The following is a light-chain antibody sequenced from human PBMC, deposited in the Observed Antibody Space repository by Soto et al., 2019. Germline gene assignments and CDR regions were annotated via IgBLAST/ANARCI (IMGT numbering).Light chain of an antibody. CDR2: DVS. J-gene: IGLJ1*01. Sequence: QSVLTQPASLSGSPGQAITISCSGTISDVGAFNYVSWYQQHPGKAPKLMIYDVSNRPSGVSNRFSGSKSGNTASLTISGLRAEDEADYYCNSYTSNHAYVFGTGTKVTVL. CDR1: ISDVGAFNY. V-gene: IGLV2-14*03. CDR3: NSYTSNHAYV.